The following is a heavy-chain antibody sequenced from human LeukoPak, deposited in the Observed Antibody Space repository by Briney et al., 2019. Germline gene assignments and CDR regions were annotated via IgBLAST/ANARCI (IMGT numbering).Heavy chain of an antibody. CDR1: GFTFRSYG. CDR2: IRYDGSQK. J-gene: IGHJ4*02. V-gene: IGHV3-30*02. Sequence: GGSLRLSCAASGFTFRSYGMHWVRQAPGKGLEWVAFIRYDGSQKYYADSVKGRFTLSRDNSKNTLYLQMNSLRAEDTAVYYCAKTGFYVVVPAPILYWGQGTLVTVSS. D-gene: IGHD2-2*01. CDR3: AKTGFYVVVPAPILY.